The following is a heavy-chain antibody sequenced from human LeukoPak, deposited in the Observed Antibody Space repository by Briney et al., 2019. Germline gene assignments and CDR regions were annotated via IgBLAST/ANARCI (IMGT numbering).Heavy chain of an antibody. CDR2: VSWNSGSI. V-gene: IGHV3-9*03. J-gene: IGHJ6*03. Sequence: PGGSLRLSCVVSGFTFDDYAMHWVRQAPGKGLAWASGVSWNSGSIGYADAVKGRFTSSRDKVKNSLYLQMNSLRAEDMALYYCAKGPSRYYYMDVWGQGTMVTVSS. CDR1: GFTFDDYA. CDR3: AKGPSRYYYMDV.